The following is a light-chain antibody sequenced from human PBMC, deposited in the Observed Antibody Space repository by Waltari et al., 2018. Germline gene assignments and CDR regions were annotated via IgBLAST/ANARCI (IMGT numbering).Light chain of an antibody. J-gene: IGKJ2*01. CDR1: QSVLYSSNNKNY. Sequence: DVVMTQSPDSLAGSLGERATINCKSSQSVLYSSNNKNYLAWFQKKPGQPPKLLIYWASTRESGVPDRFSGSGSGTDFTLTISSLQAEDVAVYYCQQYYTSPQTFGQGTKLEIK. CDR2: WAS. V-gene: IGKV4-1*01. CDR3: QQYYTSPQT.